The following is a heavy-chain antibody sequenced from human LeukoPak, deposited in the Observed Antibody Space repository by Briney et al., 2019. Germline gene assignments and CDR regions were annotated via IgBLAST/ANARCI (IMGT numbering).Heavy chain of an antibody. Sequence: KPSETLSLTCTVSGGSISKNNYYWGWIRQPPGKGLEWIGSMYYSGSTYYNPSLKSRVTISVDTSKSQFSLNLSSVTAADTAVYYCAREAANTRKCDYWGQGTLVIVSS. V-gene: IGHV4-39*02. J-gene: IGHJ4*02. CDR2: MYYSGST. D-gene: IGHD1-26*01. CDR3: AREAANTRKCDY. CDR1: GGSISKNNYY.